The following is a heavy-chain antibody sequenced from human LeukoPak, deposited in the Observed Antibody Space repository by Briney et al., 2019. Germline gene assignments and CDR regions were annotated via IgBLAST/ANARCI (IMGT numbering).Heavy chain of an antibody. V-gene: IGHV3-74*03. CDR1: GFTLSSYW. D-gene: IGHD6-25*01. Sequence: GGSLRLSCAASGFTLSSYWMHWVRQAPGKGLVWVSRINSDGSSITYADSAKGRFTISRDNAKNTVYLQMTNLRVDDTAVYYCARDPAPQRHWGQGTLVTVSS. CDR3: ARDPAPQRH. CDR2: INSDGSSI. J-gene: IGHJ4*02.